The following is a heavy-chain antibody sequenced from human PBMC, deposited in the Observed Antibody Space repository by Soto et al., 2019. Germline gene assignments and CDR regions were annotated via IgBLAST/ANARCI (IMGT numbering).Heavy chain of an antibody. CDR3: ARDRYCSGGSCYAGWFDP. CDR1: GGSISSYY. V-gene: IGHV4-59*01. CDR2: IYYSGST. Sequence: ETLSLTCTVSGGSISSYYWSWFRQPPGKGLEWIGYIYYSGSTNYNPSLKSRVTISVDTSKNQFSLKLSSVTAADTAVYYCARDRYCSGGSCYAGWFDPWGQGTLVTVS. J-gene: IGHJ5*02. D-gene: IGHD2-15*01.